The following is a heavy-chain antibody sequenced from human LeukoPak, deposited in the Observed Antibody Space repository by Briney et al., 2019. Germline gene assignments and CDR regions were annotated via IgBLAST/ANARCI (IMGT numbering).Heavy chain of an antibody. CDR2: INHSGST. D-gene: IGHD4-17*01. CDR3: ARGTVTSWFDP. CDR1: GGSFSGYY. Sequence: PSETLSLTCAVYGGSFSGYYWSWIRQPPGKGLEWIGEINHSGSTNYNPSLKSRVTISVDTSKNQFSLKLSSVTAADTAVYYCARGTVTSWFDPWGQGTLVTVSS. J-gene: IGHJ5*02. V-gene: IGHV4-34*01.